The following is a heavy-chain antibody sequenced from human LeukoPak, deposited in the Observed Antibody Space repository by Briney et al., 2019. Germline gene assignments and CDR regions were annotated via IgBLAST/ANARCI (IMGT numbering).Heavy chain of an antibody. CDR3: ARPKSGSYYYFDY. J-gene: IGHJ4*02. Sequence: PSETLSLTCTVSGGSISSSSYYWGWIRQPPGKGLEWIGSIYYSGSTYYNPSPKSRVTISVDTSKNQFSLKLSSVTAADTAVYYCARPKSGSYYYFDYWGQGTLVTVSS. V-gene: IGHV4-39*01. CDR1: GGSISSSSYY. CDR2: IYYSGST. D-gene: IGHD1-26*01.